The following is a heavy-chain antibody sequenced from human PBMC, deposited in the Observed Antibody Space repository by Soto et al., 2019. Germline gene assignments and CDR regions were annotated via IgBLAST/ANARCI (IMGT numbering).Heavy chain of an antibody. J-gene: IGHJ5*02. CDR3: AFELGYCSGGSCP. CDR1: GGSISNYY. CDR2: IFYSGST. D-gene: IGHD2-15*01. Sequence: SETLSLTCTVSGGSISNYYWSWIRQPPGRGLEWIGHIFYSGSTNYNPSLKSRVTISVDTSKSQFSLTLSSVTAADTAVYYCAFELGYCSGGSCPWGQGTLVTVS. V-gene: IGHV4-59*01.